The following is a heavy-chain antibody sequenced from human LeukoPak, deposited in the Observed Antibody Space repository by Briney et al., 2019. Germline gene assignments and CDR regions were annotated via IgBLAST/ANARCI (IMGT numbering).Heavy chain of an antibody. CDR3: ARGGGPIWFGEKRRYYYMDV. V-gene: IGHV4-61*02. D-gene: IGHD3-10*01. CDR1: GGSISSGSYY. CDR2: IYTSGST. Sequence: PSETLSLTCTVSGGSISSGSYYWSWIRQPAGKGLEWIGRIYTSGSTNYNPSLKSRVTISVDTSKNQFSLKLSSVTAADTAVYYCARGGGPIWFGEKRRYYYMDVWGKGTTVTVSS. J-gene: IGHJ6*03.